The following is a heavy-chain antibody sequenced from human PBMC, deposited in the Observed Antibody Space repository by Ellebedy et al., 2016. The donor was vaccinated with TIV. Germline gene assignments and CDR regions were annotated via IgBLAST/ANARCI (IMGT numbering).Heavy chain of an antibody. D-gene: IGHD6-19*01. CDR3: ARLSWVGPGIAVAKEDAFDI. CDR2: IDPSDSYT. Sequence: GASLKISCKGSGYSFTSYWISWVRQMPGKGLEWMGRIDPSDSYTNYSPSFQGHVTISADKSISTAYLQWSSLKASDTAMYYCARLSWVGPGIAVAKEDAFDIWGQGTMVTVSS. CDR1: GYSFTSYW. J-gene: IGHJ3*02. V-gene: IGHV5-10-1*01.